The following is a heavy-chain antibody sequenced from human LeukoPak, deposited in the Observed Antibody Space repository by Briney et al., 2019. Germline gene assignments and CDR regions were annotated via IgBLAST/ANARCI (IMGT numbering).Heavy chain of an antibody. CDR3: ARDGEDYDTTGYFDY. CDR2: ISYDGSNK. D-gene: IGHD3-22*01. J-gene: IGHJ4*02. CDR1: GFTFSSHA. Sequence: GGSLRLSCAVSGFTFSSHAMSWVRQAPGKGLEWEATISYDGSNKYYADSVNSRFTISRDNSKTTLYLQMNSLRAEDTAVYYCARDGEDYDTTGYFDYWGQGTLVTVSS. V-gene: IGHV3-30-3*01.